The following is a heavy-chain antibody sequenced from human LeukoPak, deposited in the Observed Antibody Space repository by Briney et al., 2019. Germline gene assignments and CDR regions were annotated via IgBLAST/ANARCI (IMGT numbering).Heavy chain of an antibody. Sequence: SETLSLTCTVSGGSISSYYWSWIRQPPGRGLEWVGRIYASGSTNYNPSLKSRVTISIDTSKNQFSLNLSSVTAADTAVYYCAREGQYQLQDASSFAYWGQGTLVTVSS. D-gene: IGHD2-2*01. CDR2: IYASGST. V-gene: IGHV4-59*01. J-gene: IGHJ4*02. CDR3: AREGQYQLQDASSFAY. CDR1: GGSISSYY.